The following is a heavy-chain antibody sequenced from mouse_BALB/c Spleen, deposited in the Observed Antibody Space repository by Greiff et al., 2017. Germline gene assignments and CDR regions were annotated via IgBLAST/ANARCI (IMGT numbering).Heavy chain of an antibody. V-gene: IGHV1S81*02. Sequence: VQLQQPGAELVKPGASVKLSCKASGYTFTSYWMHWVKQRPGQGLEWIGEINPSNGRTNYNEKFKSKATLTVDKSSSTAYMQLSSLTSEDSAVYYCAREYYYGSSLFAYWGQGTLVTVSA. D-gene: IGHD1-1*01. CDR1: GYTFTSYW. CDR3: AREYYYGSSLFAY. J-gene: IGHJ3*01. CDR2: INPSNGRT.